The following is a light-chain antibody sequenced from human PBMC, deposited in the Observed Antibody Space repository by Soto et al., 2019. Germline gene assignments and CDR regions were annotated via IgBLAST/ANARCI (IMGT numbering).Light chain of an antibody. J-gene: IGKJ4*01. CDR2: SAS. CDR1: QSVHIN. CDR3: QQYDNWPLT. Sequence: EIAMTPSPATLSVSPGERATLSCRASQSVHINLAWSQQKPGQAPRLLIYSASTRTTGIPARFSGSGTGTEFTLTISSVQSEDFAVYYCQQYDNWPLTFGGGTKVDIK. V-gene: IGKV3-15*01.